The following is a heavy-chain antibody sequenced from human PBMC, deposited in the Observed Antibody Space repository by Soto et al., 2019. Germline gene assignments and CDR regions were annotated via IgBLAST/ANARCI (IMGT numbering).Heavy chain of an antibody. CDR2: IYYSGST. J-gene: IGHJ3*02. CDR3: ARVLGGALDI. CDR1: GGSISSYY. D-gene: IGHD1-26*01. V-gene: IGHV4-59*01. Sequence: QVQLQESGPGLVKPSETLSLTCTVSGGSISSYYWSWIRQPPGKGLEWIGYIYYSGSTNYNPSLTRXLXLXXDTSTAQLSLQLSSVAAADTAVYYAARVLGGALDIWGQGTMVTVSS.